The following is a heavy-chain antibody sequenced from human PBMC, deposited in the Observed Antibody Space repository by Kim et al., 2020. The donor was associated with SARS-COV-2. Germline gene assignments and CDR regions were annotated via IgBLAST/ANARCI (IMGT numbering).Heavy chain of an antibody. D-gene: IGHD6-19*01. CDR3: ARVPRIQLWSIAVAGTGPFDY. CDR2: ISAYNGNT. V-gene: IGHV1-18*01. J-gene: IGHJ4*02. Sequence: ASVKVSCKASGYTFTSYGISWVRQAPGQGLEWMGWISAYNGNTNYAQKLQGRVTMTTDTSTSTAYMELRSLRSDDTAVYYCARVPRIQLWSIAVAGTGPFDYWGQGTLVTVSS. CDR1: GYTFTSYG.